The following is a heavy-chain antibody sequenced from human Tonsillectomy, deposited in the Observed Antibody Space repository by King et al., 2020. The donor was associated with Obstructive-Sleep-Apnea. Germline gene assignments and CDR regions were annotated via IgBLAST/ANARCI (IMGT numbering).Heavy chain of an antibody. CDR3: AKDRSGYYYYGMDV. D-gene: IGHD6-19*01. CDR2: IAYGGSNK. V-gene: IGHV3-30*18. Sequence: VQLVESGGGVVQPGRSLRLSCAASGFTFSNYGMHWVRQAPGKGLEGVAVIAYGGSNKYYADSVKGRFTISRDNSKNTLYLQMNSLRAEDTAVYYCAKDRSGYYYYGMDVWGQGTTVTVSS. J-gene: IGHJ6*02. CDR1: GFTFSNYG.